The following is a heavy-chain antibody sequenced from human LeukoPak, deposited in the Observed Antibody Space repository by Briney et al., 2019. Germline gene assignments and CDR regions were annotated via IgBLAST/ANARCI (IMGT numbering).Heavy chain of an antibody. D-gene: IGHD3-22*01. Sequence: GRSLRLSCAASGFTFDGYPMHWVRQVPGKGLEWVSGISWNGGSTGYADSVKGRFTISRDNSKNSLYLQMNSLRTEDTALYYCAKDRAYYDGSGYSPHGYYGMDVWGQGTTVTVSS. CDR3: AKDRAYYDGSGYSPHGYYGMDV. CDR2: ISWNGGST. V-gene: IGHV3-9*01. CDR1: GFTFDGYP. J-gene: IGHJ6*02.